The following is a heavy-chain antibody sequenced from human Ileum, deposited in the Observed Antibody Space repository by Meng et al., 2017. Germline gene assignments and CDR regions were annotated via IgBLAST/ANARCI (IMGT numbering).Heavy chain of an antibody. D-gene: IGHD3-10*01. CDR2: IHHSGPT. Sequence: QVQLQESGPGLVKPSGTLSLTCAVSGGSISSTNWWGWVRQPPEQGLELIGEIHHSGPTKYSPSLKSRLTISVDKSKKQFSLKLQSVTAADTAVYFCARGVVSGSHYNTYWGQGILVTVSS. CDR3: ARGVVSGSHYNTY. J-gene: IGHJ4*02. V-gene: IGHV4-4*02. CDR1: GGSISSTNW.